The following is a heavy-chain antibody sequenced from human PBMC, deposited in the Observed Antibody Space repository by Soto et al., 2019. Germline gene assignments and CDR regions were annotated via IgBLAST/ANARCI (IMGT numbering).Heavy chain of an antibody. Sequence: PSETQSLTCTVACGSITSVGYSWSWIPQSPGQGLEXXXYXYXGXSXXXXPSLKTRVTILVDRSNNQLSLNLTSVTAADTAVYYCARAFYGVDLWGQGTTVTVSS. CDR3: ARAFYGVDL. V-gene: IGHV4-30-2*06. CDR1: CGSITSVGYS. J-gene: IGHJ6*02. CDR2: XYXGXSX.